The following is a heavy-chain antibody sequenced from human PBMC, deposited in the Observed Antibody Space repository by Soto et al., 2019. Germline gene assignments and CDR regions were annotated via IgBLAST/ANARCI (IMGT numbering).Heavy chain of an antibody. V-gene: IGHV3-21*01. CDR2: ISSSSSYI. Sequence: GGSLRLSCAASGFTFSSYSMNWVRQAPGKGLEWVSSISSSSSYIYYADSVKGRFTISRDNAKNSLYLQMNSLRAEDTAVYYCARDPARYPVRVRDYWGQGTLVTASS. D-gene: IGHD1-20*01. J-gene: IGHJ4*02. CDR3: ARDPARYPVRVRDY. CDR1: GFTFSSYS.